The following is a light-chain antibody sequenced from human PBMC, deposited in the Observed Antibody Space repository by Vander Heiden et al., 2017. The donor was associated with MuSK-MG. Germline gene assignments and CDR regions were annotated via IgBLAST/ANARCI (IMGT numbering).Light chain of an antibody. CDR1: TLGDKY. J-gene: IGLJ1*01. V-gene: IGLV3-1*01. CDR3: QAWDNTTYV. CDR2: EDN. Sequence: SYELSQPPSVSVSPGQTASITCSGDTLGDKYVSWYQQKSGRSPVVVIYEDNRRPSGIPERFSGSNSGNAATLTISGTQIMDEADYYCQAWDNTTYVFGTGTKFTVL.